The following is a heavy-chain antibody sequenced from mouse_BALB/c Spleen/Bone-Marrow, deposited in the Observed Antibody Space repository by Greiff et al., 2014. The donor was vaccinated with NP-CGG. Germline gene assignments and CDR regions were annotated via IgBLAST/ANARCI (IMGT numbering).Heavy chain of an antibody. V-gene: IGHV1-9*01. CDR2: ILPGSGNT. J-gene: IGHJ2*01. Sequence: QVQLQQSGAELMKPGASVKISCKATGYTFSSYWIEWVKQRPGHGLEWIGEILPGSGNTNYNENFKGKATFTADTSSNTAYMQLSSLTSEDSAVYYCARRLLYYLDYWGQGTTLTVSS. D-gene: IGHD1-2*01. CDR1: GYTFSSYW. CDR3: ARRLLYYLDY.